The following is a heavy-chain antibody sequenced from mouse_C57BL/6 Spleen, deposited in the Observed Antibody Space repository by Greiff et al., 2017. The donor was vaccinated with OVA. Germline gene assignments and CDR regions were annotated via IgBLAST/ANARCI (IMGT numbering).Heavy chain of an antibody. CDR2: ISDGGSYT. Sequence: EVNLVESGGGLVKPGGSLKLSCAASGFTFSSYAMSWVRQTPEKRLEWVATISDGGSYTYYPDNVKGRFTISRDNAKNNLYLQMSHLKSEDTAMYYYARGDDGYYGAMDYWGQGTSVTVSS. CDR1: GFTFSSYA. J-gene: IGHJ4*01. D-gene: IGHD2-3*01. V-gene: IGHV5-4*03. CDR3: ARGDDGYYGAMDY.